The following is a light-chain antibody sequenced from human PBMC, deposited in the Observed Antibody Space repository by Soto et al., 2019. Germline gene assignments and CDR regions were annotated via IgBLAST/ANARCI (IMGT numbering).Light chain of an antibody. Sequence: DIQMAQSPSTLSASVGDRVTITCRASQSVTYWLAWYQQKPGKAPKLLISDASSLESGVPSRFSGRGSGTAFTLTISGLQPDDVATYYCQQYNAYPYTFGQGTKLEIK. J-gene: IGKJ2*01. CDR1: QSVTYW. CDR2: DAS. V-gene: IGKV1-5*01. CDR3: QQYNAYPYT.